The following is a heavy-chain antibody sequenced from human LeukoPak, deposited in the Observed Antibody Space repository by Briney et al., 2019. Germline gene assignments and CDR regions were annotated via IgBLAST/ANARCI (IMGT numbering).Heavy chain of an antibody. CDR1: GGTFSSSS. CDR2: IIPIFGTA. D-gene: IGHD3-22*01. J-gene: IGHJ4*02. CDR3: AALKYYYDSSGYYYAYYFDY. V-gene: IGHV1-69*13. Sequence: ASVKVSCKASGGTFSSSSISWVRQAPGQGLEWMGGIIPIFGTANYAQKFQGRVTITADESTSTAYMELSSLRSEDTAVYYCAALKYYYDSSGYYYAYYFDYWGQGTLVTVSS.